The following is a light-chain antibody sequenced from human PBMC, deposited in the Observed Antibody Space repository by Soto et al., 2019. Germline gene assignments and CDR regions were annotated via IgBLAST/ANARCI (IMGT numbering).Light chain of an antibody. CDR2: TAS. CDR1: QGISSL. Sequence: DIHLTQSPSFLSASVGDRVTITCRASQGISSLLAWYQQKPGKAPKLLIHTASTLHSGVPSRFSGSGSGTEFTLTISSLQPEDFATYYCQQRHSVPITFGQGTRLEIK. V-gene: IGKV1-9*01. J-gene: IGKJ5*01. CDR3: QQRHSVPIT.